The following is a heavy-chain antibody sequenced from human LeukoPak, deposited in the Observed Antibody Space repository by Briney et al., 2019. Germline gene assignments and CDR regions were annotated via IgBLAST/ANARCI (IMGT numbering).Heavy chain of an antibody. V-gene: IGHV4-59*01. Sequence: PSETLSLTCTVSGGSISSYYWSWIRQPPGKGLEWIWYIYYSGSTNYNPSLKSRVTISVDTSKNQFSLKLSSVTAAATAVYYCARVPSSGWYRDAFDIWGQGTMVTVSS. J-gene: IGHJ3*02. D-gene: IGHD6-19*01. CDR1: GGSISSYY. CDR2: IYYSGST. CDR3: ARVPSSGWYRDAFDI.